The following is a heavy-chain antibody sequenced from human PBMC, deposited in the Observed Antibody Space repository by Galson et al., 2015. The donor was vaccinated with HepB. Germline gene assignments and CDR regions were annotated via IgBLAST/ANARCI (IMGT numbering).Heavy chain of an antibody. Sequence: SLRLSCAASGFTFSSYVMHWVRQAPGKGLEWVAVVSFDGNYEYHADSVKGRFTISRDNLKDMLYLQMDSLRLEDTAVYFCARGTTVTSGVDHWGQGTLITVSS. D-gene: IGHD4-17*01. J-gene: IGHJ4*02. CDR2: VSFDGNYE. CDR1: GFTFSSYV. CDR3: ARGTTVTSGVDH. V-gene: IGHV3-30-3*01.